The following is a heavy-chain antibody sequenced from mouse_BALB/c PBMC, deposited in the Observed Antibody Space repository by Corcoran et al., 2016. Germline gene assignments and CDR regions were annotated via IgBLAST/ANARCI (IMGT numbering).Heavy chain of an antibody. CDR3: ASGTFAY. V-gene: IGHV14-1*02. CDR1: GFNIKDYY. Sequence: EVQLQQSGAELVRPGALVKLSCKASGFNIKDYYMHWVKQRPEQGLEWIGWIDPENGNTIYDPKFQGKASITADTSSNTAYLQLSSLTSEDTAVYYCASGTFAYWGQGTLVTVSA. D-gene: IGHD4-1*01. CDR2: IDPENGNT. J-gene: IGHJ3*01.